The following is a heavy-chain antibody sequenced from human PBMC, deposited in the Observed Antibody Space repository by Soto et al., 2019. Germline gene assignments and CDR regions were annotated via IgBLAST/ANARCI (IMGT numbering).Heavy chain of an antibody. V-gene: IGHV3-30-3*01. J-gene: IGHJ6*02. Sequence: QVQLVESGGGVVQPGRSLRLSCAASGFTFSSYAMHWVRQAPGKGQEWVAVISYDGSNKYYADSVKGRFTISIYNYKISLYLKINSLTAEDTSVYYWARDRLTYNCNGCPYYYYGMDVWCQGTTVTVSS. CDR3: ARDRLTYNCNGCPYYYYGMDV. CDR1: GFTFSSYA. D-gene: IGHD1-1*01. CDR2: ISYDGSNK.